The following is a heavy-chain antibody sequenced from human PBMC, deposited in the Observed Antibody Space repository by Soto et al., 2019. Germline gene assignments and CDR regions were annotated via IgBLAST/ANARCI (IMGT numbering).Heavy chain of an antibody. Sequence: GGSLRLSCAASGFTFSSYGMHWVRQAPGKGLEWVAVIWYDGSNKYYADSVKGRFTISRDNSKNTLYLQMNSLRAEDTAVYYCARDRGSSGWYAGLDYWGQGTLVTVSS. V-gene: IGHV3-33*01. CDR1: GFTFSSYG. J-gene: IGHJ4*02. CDR2: IWYDGSNK. CDR3: ARDRGSSGWYAGLDY. D-gene: IGHD6-19*01.